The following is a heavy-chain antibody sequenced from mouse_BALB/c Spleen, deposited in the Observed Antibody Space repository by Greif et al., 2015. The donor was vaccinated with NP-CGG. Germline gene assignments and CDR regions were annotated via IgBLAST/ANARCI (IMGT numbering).Heavy chain of an antibody. CDR1: GFNIKDTY. CDR2: IDPANGNT. Sequence: VQLQQSGAELVKPGASVKLSCTASGFNIKDTYMHWVKQRPEQGLEWIGRIDPANGNTKYDPKFQGKATITADTSSNTAYLQLSSLTPEDTAVYYCARRGDYYAMDYWGQGTSVTVSS. J-gene: IGHJ4*01. CDR3: ARRGDYYAMDY. V-gene: IGHV14-3*02.